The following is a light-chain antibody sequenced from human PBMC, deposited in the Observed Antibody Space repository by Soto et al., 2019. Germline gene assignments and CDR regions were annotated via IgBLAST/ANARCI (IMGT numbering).Light chain of an antibody. Sequence: ERVMTQSPAALSVSLGERATLSCRASQSVDNKLAWYQFKPGQAPRLLIYGASTRATGVPTRFSGSGSGTEFTLTIGSLQSEDFAVYYWLKYYGWPKTFGQGTEVEIK. CDR2: GAS. J-gene: IGKJ1*01. CDR1: QSVDNK. CDR3: LKYYGWPKT. V-gene: IGKV3-15*01.